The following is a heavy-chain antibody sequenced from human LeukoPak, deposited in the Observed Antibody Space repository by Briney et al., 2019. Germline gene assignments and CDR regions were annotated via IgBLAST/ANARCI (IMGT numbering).Heavy chain of an antibody. D-gene: IGHD2-15*01. CDR2: ISGSGGNT. CDR3: ARVAGYCSGGSCYRSYFFDF. J-gene: IGHJ4*02. V-gene: IGHV3-23*01. CDR1: GFTFNDHA. Sequence: GSLRLSCAASGFTFNDHAMSWVRQAPGRGLEWVSAISGSGGNTYYADSVKGRFTVSRDIAKNSLYLQMDSLRADDAAVYYCARVAGYCSGGSCYRSYFFDFWGQGTLAIVSS.